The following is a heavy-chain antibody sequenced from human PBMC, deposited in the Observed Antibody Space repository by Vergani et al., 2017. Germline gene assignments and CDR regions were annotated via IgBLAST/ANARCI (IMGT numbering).Heavy chain of an antibody. CDR1: GFTFSSYA. Sequence: EVQLLESGGGLVQPGGSLRLSCAASGFTFSSYAMSWVRQAPGKGLEWVSAISGSGSSTYYADSVKGRVTISRDTSKNTLYLQMNSLRAEGTAVYYCEQPLNDVGAIPNGDYWGQGTLVTVSS. CDR3: EQPLNDVGAIPNGDY. D-gene: IGHD1-26*01. J-gene: IGHJ4*02. V-gene: IGHV3-23*01. CDR2: ISGSGSST.